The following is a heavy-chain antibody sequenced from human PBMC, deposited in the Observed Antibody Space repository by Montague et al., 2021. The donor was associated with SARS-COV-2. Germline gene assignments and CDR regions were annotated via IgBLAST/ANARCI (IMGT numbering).Heavy chain of an antibody. V-gene: IGHV4-39*07. Sequence: SETLSLTCTVSGGSISSSSYYWGWIRQPPGRGLEWIGSIYYSGSTYYNPSLKSRVTISVDTSKNQFSLKLGSVTAADTAVYYCARVGRQQLVRLSGVDVWGQGTTVTVSS. J-gene: IGHJ6*02. CDR1: GGSISSSSYY. CDR3: ARVGRQQLVRLSGVDV. CDR2: IYYSGST. D-gene: IGHD6-13*01.